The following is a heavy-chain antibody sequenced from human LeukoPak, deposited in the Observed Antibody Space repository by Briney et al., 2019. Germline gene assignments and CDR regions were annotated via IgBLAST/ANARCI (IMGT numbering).Heavy chain of an antibody. CDR3: STDPRLLIY. Sequence: GGSLRLSCIVSGFGFSDSYMTWIRQTPGKGLEWLAYISGSGSDIYYADSVKGRFTISRDNAKNSLYLQMNSLRPDDTALYYCSTDPRLLIYWGHGTLVTVSS. J-gene: IGHJ4*01. CDR1: GFGFSDSY. CDR2: ISGSGSDI. V-gene: IGHV3-11*01. D-gene: IGHD2-8*01.